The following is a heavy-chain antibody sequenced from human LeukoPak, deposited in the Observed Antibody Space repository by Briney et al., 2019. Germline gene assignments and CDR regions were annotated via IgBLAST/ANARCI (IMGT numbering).Heavy chain of an antibody. CDR2: INWNGGST. V-gene: IGHV3-20*04. J-gene: IGHJ4*02. Sequence: RGSLRLSCAASGFTFDDYGMSWVRQAPGKGLEWVSGINWNGGSTGYADSVKGRFTISRDNAKNSLYLQMNSLRAEDTALYYCARSLWFGELSGGDYWGQGTLVTVSS. CDR3: ARSLWFGELSGGDY. D-gene: IGHD3-10*01. CDR1: GFTFDDYG.